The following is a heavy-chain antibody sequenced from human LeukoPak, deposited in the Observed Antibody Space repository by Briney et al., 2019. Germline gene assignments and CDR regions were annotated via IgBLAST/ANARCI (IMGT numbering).Heavy chain of an antibody. CDR1: GYTFTSYG. CDR2: ISAYNGNT. Sequence: ASVKVSCKASGYTFTSYGISWVRQAPGQGLEWMGWISAYNGNTNYAQKLQGRVTMTTDTSTSTAYMELRSLRSDDTAIYYCARDNPPPILVRSSLDAFGIWGQGTMVTVSS. J-gene: IGHJ3*02. V-gene: IGHV1-18*01. D-gene: IGHD6-6*01. CDR3: ARDNPPPILVRSSLDAFGI.